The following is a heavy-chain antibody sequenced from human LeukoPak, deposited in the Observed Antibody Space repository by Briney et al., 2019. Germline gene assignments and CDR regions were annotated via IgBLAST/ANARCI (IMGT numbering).Heavy chain of an antibody. D-gene: IGHD3-10*01. J-gene: IGHJ4*02. Sequence: KPSETLSLTCAVYGGSFSGYYWSWIRQPPGKGLEWIGEINHSGSTNYNPSLKSRVTISVDTSKNQFSLKLSSVTAADTAVYYCARGFRRLVRGVISQFDYWGQGTLVTVSS. CDR2: INHSGST. V-gene: IGHV4-34*01. CDR3: ARGFRRLVRGVISQFDY. CDR1: GGSFSGYY.